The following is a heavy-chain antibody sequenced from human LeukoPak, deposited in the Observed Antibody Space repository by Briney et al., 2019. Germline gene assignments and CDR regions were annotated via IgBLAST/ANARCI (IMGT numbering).Heavy chain of an antibody. J-gene: IGHJ5*02. CDR2: ISYDGSNK. D-gene: IGHD1-26*01. V-gene: IGHV3-30*18. CDR3: AKDRIVGATGWFDP. CDR1: GFTFSSYG. Sequence: GGSLRPSCAASGFTFSSYGMHWVRQAPGKGLEWVAVISYDGSNKYYADSVKGRFTISRDNSKNTLYLQMNSLRAEDTAVYYCAKDRIVGATGWFDPWGQGTLVTVSS.